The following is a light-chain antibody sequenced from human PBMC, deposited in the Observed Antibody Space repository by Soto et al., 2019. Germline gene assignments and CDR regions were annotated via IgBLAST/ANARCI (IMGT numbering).Light chain of an antibody. Sequence: QTVVTQPASVSGSPGQSITISCTGTSNDVGGYNHVSWYQQSPGKVPKLLIYNVSNRPSGVSDRFSGSKSGNTASLTISGLQAEDESDYFCTSSTSGSLYVFGTGTKLTVL. J-gene: IGLJ1*01. CDR1: SNDVGGYNH. V-gene: IGLV2-14*01. CDR2: NVS. CDR3: TSSTSGSLYV.